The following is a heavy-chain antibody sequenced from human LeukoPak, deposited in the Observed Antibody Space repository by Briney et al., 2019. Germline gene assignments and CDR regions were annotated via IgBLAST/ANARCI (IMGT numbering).Heavy chain of an antibody. J-gene: IGHJ4*02. CDR2: ISGSGDST. V-gene: IGHV3-23*01. CDR1: GFTFDDYG. Sequence: GGSLRLSCAASGFTFDDYGMSWVRQAPGKGLEWVSGISGSGDSTFYADSVKGRFTISRDNSKNTLYLQMNSLRAEDTAVYYCTAPPHYWGQGTLVTVSS. CDR3: TAPPHY.